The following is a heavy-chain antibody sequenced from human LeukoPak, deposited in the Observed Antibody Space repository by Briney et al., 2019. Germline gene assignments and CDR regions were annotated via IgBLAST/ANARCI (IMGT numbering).Heavy chain of an antibody. V-gene: IGHV1-46*01. CDR2: INPSGGST. D-gene: IGHD5-18*01. J-gene: IGHJ3*02. CDR1: GYTFTSYY. Sequence: AGVKVSCKASGYTFTSYYMHWVRQAPGQGLEWMGIINPSGGSTSYAQKFQGRVTMTRDMSTSTVYMELSSLRSEDTAVYYCARVRDTAMVTDAFDIWGQGTMVTVSS. CDR3: ARVRDTAMVTDAFDI.